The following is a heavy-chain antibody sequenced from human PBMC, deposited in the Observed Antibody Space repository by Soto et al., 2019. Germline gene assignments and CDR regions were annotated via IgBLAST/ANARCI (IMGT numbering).Heavy chain of an antibody. V-gene: IGHV4-59*12. CDR1: GGSIDSYY. CDR3: ARLEGLATISYYFDF. CDR2: VYYTGGA. Sequence: SETLSLTCSVSGGSIDSYYWTWIRQPPGKGLEWIGFVYYTGGAYYNPSLKSRVSISIDKSKNQFSLSLNSVTAADSAVYFCARLEGLATISYYFDFWGQGAQVTVSS. D-gene: IGHD3-9*01. J-gene: IGHJ4*02.